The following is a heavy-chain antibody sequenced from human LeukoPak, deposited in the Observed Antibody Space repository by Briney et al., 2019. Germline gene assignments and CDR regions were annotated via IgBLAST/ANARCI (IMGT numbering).Heavy chain of an antibody. Sequence: SETLSLTCAVYGGSFSGYYWSWIRQPPGKGLEWIGEINHSGSTNYNPSLKSRVTISVDTSKNQFSLKLSSVTAADTAVYYCAKGEDGFQWLGVIGAFDIWGQGTMVTVSS. D-gene: IGHD2-21*01. V-gene: IGHV4-34*01. CDR1: GGSFSGYY. CDR3: AKGEDGFQWLGVIGAFDI. J-gene: IGHJ3*02. CDR2: INHSGST.